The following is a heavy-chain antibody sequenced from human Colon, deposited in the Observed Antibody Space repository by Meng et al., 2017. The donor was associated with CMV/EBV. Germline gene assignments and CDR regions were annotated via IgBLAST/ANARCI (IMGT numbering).Heavy chain of an antibody. CDR2: LHYSGTT. Sequence: SETLSLTCTVSGASISGSSYYWGWIRQPSGKGLEWIGNLHYSGTTSYNPSLKSRVTISVDASKNEFSLKLSSVTAADTAIYYCARIKGYCSSDSCYPDYWGQGTLVTVSS. J-gene: IGHJ4*02. CDR1: GASISGSSYY. D-gene: IGHD2-2*01. CDR3: ARIKGYCSSDSCYPDY. V-gene: IGHV4-39*07.